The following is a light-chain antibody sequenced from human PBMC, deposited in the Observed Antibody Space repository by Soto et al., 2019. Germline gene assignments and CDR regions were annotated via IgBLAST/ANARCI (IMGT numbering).Light chain of an antibody. V-gene: IGKV1-5*03. Sequence: DIQMTQSPSTLSASVGDRVTITCRASQSISSWLVWYQQKPGKAPKLLIYKASSLESGVPSRFSGSGSGTEFTLTISSLQPDDFATYYCQQYNSYPRYTFGQGTKLEIK. J-gene: IGKJ2*01. CDR2: KAS. CDR1: QSISSW. CDR3: QQYNSYPRYT.